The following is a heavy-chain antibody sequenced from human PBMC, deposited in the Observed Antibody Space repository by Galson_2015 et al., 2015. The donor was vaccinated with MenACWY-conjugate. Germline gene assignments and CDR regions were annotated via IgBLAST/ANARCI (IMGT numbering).Heavy chain of an antibody. CDR2: ITSGSDYI. CDR3: AREDLAWAFGLDY. J-gene: IGHJ4*02. D-gene: IGHD2/OR15-2a*01. CDR1: GFTFNTYP. Sequence: SLRLSCAASGFTFNTYPMNWVRQAPGEGLEWVSSITSGSDYIYYADSVKGRFTVSRDNAENSLYLQMNSLRPEDTAVYHCAREDLAWAFGLDYWGQGTLVTVSS. V-gene: IGHV3-21*01.